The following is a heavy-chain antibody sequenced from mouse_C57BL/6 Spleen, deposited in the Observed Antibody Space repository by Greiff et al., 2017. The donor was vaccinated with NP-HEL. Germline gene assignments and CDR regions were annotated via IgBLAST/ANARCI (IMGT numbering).Heavy chain of an antibody. D-gene: IGHD1-1*01. CDR2: INPRSGGT. Sequence: VQLQQSGAELVRPGTSVKVSCKASGYAFTNYLIEWVKQRPGQGLEWIGVINPRSGGTNYNEKFKGKATLTADKSSSTAYMQLSSLTSEDSAVYFCARGDYYGSSAYAMDYWGQGTSVTVSS. CDR1: GYAFTNYL. CDR3: ARGDYYGSSAYAMDY. J-gene: IGHJ4*01. V-gene: IGHV1-54*01.